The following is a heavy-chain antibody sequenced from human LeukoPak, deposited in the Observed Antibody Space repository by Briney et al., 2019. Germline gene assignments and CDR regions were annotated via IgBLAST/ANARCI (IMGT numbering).Heavy chain of an antibody. Sequence: ASVKDSRKASGYTFTGYYMHWVRQAPGQGVEWMGWINPNSGGTNYAQKFQGRVTMTRDTSISTAYMELSRLRSDDTAVYYCARDRGSSVVVVTAEFDYWGQGTLVTVSS. CDR2: INPNSGGT. V-gene: IGHV1-2*02. J-gene: IGHJ4*02. CDR1: GYTFTGYY. CDR3: ARDRGSSVVVVTAEFDY. D-gene: IGHD2-21*02.